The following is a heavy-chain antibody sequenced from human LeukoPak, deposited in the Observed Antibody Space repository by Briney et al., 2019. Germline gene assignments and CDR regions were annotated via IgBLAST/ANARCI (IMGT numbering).Heavy chain of an antibody. CDR3: ARAVPYSSSSGSGFFDY. D-gene: IGHD6-6*01. CDR2: IYTRGST. V-gene: IGHV4-4*07. J-gene: IGHJ4*02. Sequence: SETLSLTCTVSGGSISSYYWSWIRQPAGKGLEWIGRIYTRGSTNYNPSLKSRVTMSVDTSKNQFSLKLSSVTAADTAVYYCARAVPYSSSSGSGFFDYWGQGTLVTVSS. CDR1: GGSISSYY.